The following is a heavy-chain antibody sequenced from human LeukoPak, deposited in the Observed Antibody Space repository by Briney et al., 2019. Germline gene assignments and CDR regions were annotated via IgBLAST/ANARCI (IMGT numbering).Heavy chain of an antibody. CDR1: GFTFSTSA. J-gene: IGHJ6*02. Sequence: GGSLRLSCAASGFTFSTSAMNWVPQAPGKGLEWGSVIGGSGDTTYYADSVRGRFTISRDNFKNTLYLQMNSLTAEDTAIYYCAKVKSLPHYYCYGMDVWAQRTTVTASS. V-gene: IGHV3-23*01. CDR2: IGGSGDTT. CDR3: AKVKSLPHYYCYGMDV.